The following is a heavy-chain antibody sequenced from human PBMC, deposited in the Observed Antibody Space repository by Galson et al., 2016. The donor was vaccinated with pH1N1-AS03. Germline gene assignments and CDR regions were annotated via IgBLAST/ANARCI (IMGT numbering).Heavy chain of an antibody. CDR3: ARSTHVNEGLDF. CDR2: IFWDGET. Sequence: PALVKPTQTLTLTCTFSGFSLSTGGVHVAWIRQPPGQALEWLALIFWDGETRYRPSLRSRLTITKDTSKNQVVLTMTNMDPVDTATYYCARSTHVNEGLDFWGQGTLVSLSS. D-gene: IGHD2-8*01. V-gene: IGHV2-5*02. CDR1: GFSLSTGGVH. J-gene: IGHJ4*02.